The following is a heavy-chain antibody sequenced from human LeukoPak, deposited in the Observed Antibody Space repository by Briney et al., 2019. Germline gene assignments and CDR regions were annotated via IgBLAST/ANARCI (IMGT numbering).Heavy chain of an antibody. CDR3: AKDMAVKNQGAFDI. D-gene: IGHD6-19*01. Sequence: GGSLRLSCAASGFTFDDYAMHWVRQAPGKGLEWVSGISWNSGSIGYADSVKGRFTISRDNAKNSLYLQMNSLRAEDTALYYCAKDMAVKNQGAFDIWGQGTMVTVSP. V-gene: IGHV3-9*01. CDR1: GFTFDDYA. J-gene: IGHJ3*02. CDR2: ISWNSGSI.